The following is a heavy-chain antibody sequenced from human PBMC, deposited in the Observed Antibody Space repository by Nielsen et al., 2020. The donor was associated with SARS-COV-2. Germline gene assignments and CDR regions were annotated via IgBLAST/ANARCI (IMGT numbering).Heavy chain of an antibody. CDR3: ARGGAAAGFYYYYGMDV. J-gene: IGHJ6*02. CDR2: IYSGGNT. Sequence: GGSLRLSCVVSGFSVSSNYMSWVRQAPGKGLEWVSVIYSGGNTYYADSVKGRFTISRDNSKNTLYLQMNSLRAEDTAVYYCARGGAAAGFYYYYGMDVWGQGTTVTVSS. V-gene: IGHV3-53*01. D-gene: IGHD6-13*01. CDR1: GFSVSSNY.